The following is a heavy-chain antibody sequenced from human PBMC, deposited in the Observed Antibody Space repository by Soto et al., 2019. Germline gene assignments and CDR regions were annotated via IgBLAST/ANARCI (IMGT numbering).Heavy chain of an antibody. CDR3: ARGSAGHYNSGTLLD. CDR1: GYTFTEND. D-gene: IGHD3-10*01. J-gene: IGHJ4*02. CDR2: MNPNSGNT. V-gene: IGHV1-8*01. Sequence: ASVKVSCKASGYTFTENDINWVRQATGQGLEWMGWMNPNSGNTGYAQKFQGRVTMTRDNSITTAYMELNSLREEDTAVYYCARGSAGHYNSGTLLDWGQGTLVTVSS.